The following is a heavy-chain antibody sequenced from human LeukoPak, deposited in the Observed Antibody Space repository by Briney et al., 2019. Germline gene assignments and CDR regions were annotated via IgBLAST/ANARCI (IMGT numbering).Heavy chain of an antibody. CDR3: ARVFDSGSQAYFYYMDV. J-gene: IGHJ6*03. V-gene: IGHV1-24*01. D-gene: IGHD3-10*01. CDR2: FHPEDGET. CDR1: GYTVTELS. Sequence: GASVKVSCKVSGYTVTELSMHWVRQSPGKGLEWMGGFHPEDGETIYAQKFQGRVTMTEDTSTDTAYMELSSLRSEDTAVYYCARVFDSGSQAYFYYMDVWGKGTTVTIFS.